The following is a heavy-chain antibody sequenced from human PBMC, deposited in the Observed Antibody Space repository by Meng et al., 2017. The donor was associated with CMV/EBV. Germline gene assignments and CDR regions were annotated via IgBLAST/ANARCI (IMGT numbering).Heavy chain of an antibody. CDR3: ARDRYYYDSSGPTKYYYYYYGMDI. V-gene: IGHV4-30-4*08. CDR2: IYYSGST. CDR1: GGSISSGDYY. J-gene: IGHJ6*02. Sequence: SETLSLTCTVSGGSISSGDYYWSWIRQPPGKGLEWIGYIYYSGSTYYNPSLKSRVTISVDTSKNQFSLKLSSVTAADTAVYYCARDRYYYDSSGPTKYYYYYYGMDIWGQGTTVTV. D-gene: IGHD3-22*01.